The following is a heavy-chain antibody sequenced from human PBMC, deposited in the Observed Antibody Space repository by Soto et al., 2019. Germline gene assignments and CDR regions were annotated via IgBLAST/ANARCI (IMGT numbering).Heavy chain of an antibody. CDR2: ISYDGSNK. V-gene: IGHV3-30*18. CDR1: GFTFSSYG. D-gene: IGHD4-17*01. J-gene: IGHJ3*02. Sequence: VQLVESGGGLVKPGGSLRLSCAASGFTFSSYGMHWVRQAPGKGLEWVAVISYDGSNKYYADSVKGRFTISRDNSKNTLYLQMNSLRAEDTAVYYCAKMTTVTTDAFDIWGQGTMVTVSS. CDR3: AKMTTVTTDAFDI.